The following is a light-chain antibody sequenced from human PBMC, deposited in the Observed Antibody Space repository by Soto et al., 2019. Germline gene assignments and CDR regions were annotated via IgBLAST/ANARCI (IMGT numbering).Light chain of an antibody. J-gene: IGLJ1*01. CDR1: SSDVGAYNY. CDR2: EVS. CDR3: RSYTSSRTLV. V-gene: IGLV2-14*01. Sequence: QPLLTLPPSVSASPGRSTTISCTGTSSDVGAYNYVSWYQQHPGKAPELMIYEVSNRPSGVSHRFSGSKSDNTASLTISGLQTDDEADYCCRSYTSSRTLVFGTGTKVTVL.